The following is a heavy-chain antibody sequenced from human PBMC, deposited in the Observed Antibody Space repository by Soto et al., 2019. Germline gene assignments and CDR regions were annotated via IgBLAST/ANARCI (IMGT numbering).Heavy chain of an antibody. V-gene: IGHV2-26*01. CDR1: GLSITDSEMG. D-gene: IGHD6-19*01. CDR2: IDSSGEK. Sequence: QVTLKESGPVLVKPTETLTLRCTVSGLSITDSEMGVSWIRQPPGQPLEWLAHIDSSGEKSYRTFLKSRLAISKDTSKSQIVLTITNMDPADTATYYCARSHLAVAVSPWFDPWGQGMPVTVSS. J-gene: IGHJ5*02. CDR3: ARSHLAVAVSPWFDP.